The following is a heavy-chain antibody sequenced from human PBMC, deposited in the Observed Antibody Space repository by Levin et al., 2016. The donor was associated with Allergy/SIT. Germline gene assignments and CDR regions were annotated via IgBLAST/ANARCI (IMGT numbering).Heavy chain of an antibody. V-gene: IGHV1-69*02. Sequence: WVRQAPGQGLEWMGRIIPILGIANYAQKFQGRVTITADKSTSTAYMELSSLRSEDTAVYYCARSLYYGTRPEYFQHWGQGTLVTVSS. CDR3: ARSLYYGTRPEYFQH. CDR2: IIPILGIA. J-gene: IGHJ1*01. D-gene: IGHD1-1*01.